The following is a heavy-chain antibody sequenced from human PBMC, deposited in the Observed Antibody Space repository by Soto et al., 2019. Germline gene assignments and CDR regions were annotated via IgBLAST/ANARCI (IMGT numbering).Heavy chain of an antibody. CDR3: ARDHALGGYSYGKFDC. CDR2: ISSRSSYT. CDR1: GFNLSDYY. Sequence: PGWSLRLSCAASGFNLSDYYMSWIRQAPGKGLEWVSHISSRSSYTNYADSVTGRFTISRDNAQNTQYLQMNRQRADDTAVYYFARDHALGGYSYGKFDCWVQGTLVTVSS. V-gene: IGHV3-11*06. J-gene: IGHJ4*02. D-gene: IGHD5-18*01.